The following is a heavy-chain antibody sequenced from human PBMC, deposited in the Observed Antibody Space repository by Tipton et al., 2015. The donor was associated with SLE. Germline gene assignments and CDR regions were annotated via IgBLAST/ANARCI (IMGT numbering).Heavy chain of an antibody. CDR3: ARYCRGCSCFFAVDI. V-gene: IGHV4-31*03. J-gene: IGHJ3*02. Sequence: TLSLTCTVSGGSITTGGYYWSWIRQHPGKGLEWIGYIYYSGSTYYNPSLQSRVTISVDTSKNQFSLQLSSATAADTAVFYFARYCRGCSCFFAVDIGGQG. D-gene: IGHD2-15*01. CDR2: IYYSGST. CDR1: GGSITTGGYY.